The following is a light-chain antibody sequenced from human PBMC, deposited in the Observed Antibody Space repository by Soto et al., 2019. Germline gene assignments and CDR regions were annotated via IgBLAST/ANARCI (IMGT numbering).Light chain of an antibody. CDR2: LNSDGSH. CDR1: SGHSSYA. V-gene: IGLV4-69*01. Sequence: QLVLTQSPSASASLGASVKLTCTLTSGHSSYAIAWHQQQPEKGPRYLMKLNSDGSHSKGDGIPDRFSGSSSGAERYLTISSLQSDDEADYYSQTWGTGIRVFGGGTKLTVL. J-gene: IGLJ3*02. CDR3: QTWGTGIRV.